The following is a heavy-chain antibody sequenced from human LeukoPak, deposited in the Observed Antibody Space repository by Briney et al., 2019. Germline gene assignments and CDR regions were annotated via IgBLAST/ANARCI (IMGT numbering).Heavy chain of an antibody. J-gene: IGHJ4*02. CDR1: GGSFSGYY. V-gene: IGHV4-34*01. CDR3: ARARIAVAGTDY. D-gene: IGHD6-19*01. Sequence: SETLSLACAVYGGSFSGYYWSWIRQPPGKGLEWIGEINHSGSTNYNPSLKSRVTISVDTSKNQFSLKLSSVTAADTAVYYCARARIAVAGTDYWGQGTLVTVSS. CDR2: INHSGST.